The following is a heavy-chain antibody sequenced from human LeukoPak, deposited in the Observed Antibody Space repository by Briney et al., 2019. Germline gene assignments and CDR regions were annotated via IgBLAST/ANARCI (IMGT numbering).Heavy chain of an antibody. CDR2: INSDGSST. CDR3: AGGWIGYGMDV. Sequence: GGSLRLSCAASGFTFSSYWMHWVRQAPGKGLVWVSRINSDGSSTSYADSVKGRFTISRDNAKNTLYLQMNSLRAEDTAVYYCAGGWIGYGMDVWGQGTTVTVSS. D-gene: IGHD5-12*01. CDR1: GFTFSSYW. J-gene: IGHJ6*02. V-gene: IGHV3-74*01.